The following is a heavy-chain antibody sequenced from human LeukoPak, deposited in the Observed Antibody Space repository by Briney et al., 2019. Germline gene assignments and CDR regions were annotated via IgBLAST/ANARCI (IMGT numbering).Heavy chain of an antibody. J-gene: IGHJ6*02. CDR3: ARDGVLVRGVIILYYYGMDV. CDR1: GGSISSYY. D-gene: IGHD3-10*01. V-gene: IGHV4-59*12. Sequence: SETLSLTCTVSGGSISSYYWSWIRQPPGKGLEWIGYIYYTGSTYYNPSLKSRVTISVDTSKNQFSLKLSSVTAADTAVYYCARDGVLVRGVIILYYYGMDVWGQGTTVTVSS. CDR2: IYYTGST.